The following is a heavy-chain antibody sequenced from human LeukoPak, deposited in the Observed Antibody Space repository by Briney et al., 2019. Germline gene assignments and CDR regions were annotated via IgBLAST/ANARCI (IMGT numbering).Heavy chain of an antibody. CDR3: ARDATDFLIAAAGTGYFDY. V-gene: IGHV1-69*04. D-gene: IGHD6-13*01. Sequence: ASVKVSCKASGYTFSSYGISWVRQAPGQGLEWMGRIIPILGIANYAQKFQGRVTITADKSTSTAYMELSSLRSEDTAVYYCARDATDFLIAAAGTGYFDYWGQGTLVTVSS. CDR2: IIPILGIA. CDR1: GYTFSSYG. J-gene: IGHJ4*02.